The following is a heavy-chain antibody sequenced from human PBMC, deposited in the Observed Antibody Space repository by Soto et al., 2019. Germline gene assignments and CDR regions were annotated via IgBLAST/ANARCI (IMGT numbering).Heavy chain of an antibody. CDR1: GYTFTYYY. CDR3: ARGREYSFGYNWFDP. Sequence: GASVKVSCKASGYTFTYYYMHWVRQAPGQGLEWMGLVNPSEGRTRYAQKFQGRVTMTRDTSTSTVYMELSSLTSDDTAVYFCARGREYSFGYNWFDPWGQGTLVTVSS. D-gene: IGHD5-12*01. J-gene: IGHJ5*02. CDR2: VNPSEGRT. V-gene: IGHV1-46*01.